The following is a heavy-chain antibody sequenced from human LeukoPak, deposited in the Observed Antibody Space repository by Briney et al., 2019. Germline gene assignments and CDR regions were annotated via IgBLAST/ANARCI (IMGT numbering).Heavy chain of an antibody. CDR2: ISDTGGRT. D-gene: IGHD3-22*01. J-gene: IGHJ4*02. CDR3: AKDRTYYYDSSGYYGYYFDY. CDR1: GITLSNYG. Sequence: GGSLRLSCAVSGITLSNYGMTWVRQAPGKGLEWVAGISDTGGRTNYADSVKGRFTISRDNSKNTLYLQMNSLRAEDTAVYYCAKDRTYYYDSSGYYGYYFDYWGQGTLVTVSS. V-gene: IGHV3-23*01.